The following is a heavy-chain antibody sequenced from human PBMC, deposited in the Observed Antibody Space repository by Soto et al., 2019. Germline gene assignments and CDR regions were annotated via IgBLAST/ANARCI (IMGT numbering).Heavy chain of an antibody. V-gene: IGHV1-69*13. Sequence: ASVKVSCKASGGTFSSYAISWVRQAPGQGLEWMGGIIPIFGTANCAQKFQGRVTITADESTSTAYMELSSLRSEDTAVYYCARGKPTYCGGDCYSWYSEAYYYYGMVGWGQGTTVTVSS. CDR1: GGTFSSYA. J-gene: IGHJ6*02. CDR3: ARGKPTYCGGDCYSWYSEAYYYYGMVG. CDR2: IIPIFGTA. D-gene: IGHD2-21*02.